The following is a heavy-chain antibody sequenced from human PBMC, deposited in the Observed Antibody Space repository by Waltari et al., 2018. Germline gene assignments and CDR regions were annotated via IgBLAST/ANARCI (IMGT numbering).Heavy chain of an antibody. Sequence: EVPLVQSGAEVKKPGATVKISCKVSGYTFTDYYMHWVQQAPGKGLEWMGLVDPEDGETIYAEKFQGRVTITADTSTDTAYMELSSLRSEDTAVYYCATTPRSSEQWLVHYWYFDLWGRGTLVTVSS. V-gene: IGHV1-69-2*01. CDR1: GYTFTDYY. CDR2: VDPEDGET. D-gene: IGHD6-19*01. J-gene: IGHJ2*01. CDR3: ATTPRSSEQWLVHYWYFDL.